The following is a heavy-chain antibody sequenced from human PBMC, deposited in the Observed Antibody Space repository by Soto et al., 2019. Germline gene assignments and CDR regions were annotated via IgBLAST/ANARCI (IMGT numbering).Heavy chain of an antibody. J-gene: IGHJ5*02. Sequence: HPGGSLRLSCAASGFTFSSSAMTWVRQAPGKGLDWVSGIGGSDSNTYYADSVEGRFTISRDNSKNTLYLQMNSLRAEDTAVYYCAKGISAIWFDPWGQGTLVTVSS. V-gene: IGHV3-23*01. CDR3: AKGISAIWFDP. CDR1: GFTFSSSA. CDR2: IGGSDSNT. D-gene: IGHD1-20*01.